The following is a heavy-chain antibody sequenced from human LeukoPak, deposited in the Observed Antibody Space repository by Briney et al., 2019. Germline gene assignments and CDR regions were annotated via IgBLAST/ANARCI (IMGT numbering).Heavy chain of an antibody. CDR1: GYSFTSYW. J-gene: IGHJ4*02. V-gene: IGHV5-51*01. CDR2: IYPGDSDT. Sequence: GESLKISCKGPGYSFTSYWIGWVRQMPGKGLEWMGIIYPGDSDTRYSPSFQGRVTISADKSISTAYLQWSSLKASDTAMYYCARAKITIFGVVTHPSYFDYWGQGTLVTVSS. CDR3: ARAKITIFGVVTHPSYFDY. D-gene: IGHD3-3*01.